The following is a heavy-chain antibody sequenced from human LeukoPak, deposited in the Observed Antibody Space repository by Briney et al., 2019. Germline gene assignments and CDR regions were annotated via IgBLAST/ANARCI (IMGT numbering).Heavy chain of an antibody. Sequence: ASVKVSCKASGYTFISYTLHWVRQAPGQRLEWMGWINAGNGNTKYSQKFQSRVTFTRDTSASTAYMELSSLRSEDTAMYYCARGRWDYTVSTVNYFDSWGQGTLVTVSS. CDR3: ARGRWDYTVSTVNYFDS. J-gene: IGHJ4*02. CDR2: INAGNGNT. D-gene: IGHD4-11*01. CDR1: GYTFISYT. V-gene: IGHV1-3*01.